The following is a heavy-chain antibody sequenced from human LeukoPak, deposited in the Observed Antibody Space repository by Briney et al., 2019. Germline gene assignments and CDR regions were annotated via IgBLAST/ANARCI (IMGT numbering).Heavy chain of an antibody. CDR2: TNPISGYT. CDR3: ARGNRLYSSSWSSLPFDI. CDR1: GYTFTNYD. Sequence: ASVKVSCKASGYTFTNYDINWVRQATGQGHEWMGWTNPISGYTGYAQKFQGRVTMTRNTSISTAYMEVSSLRSEDTAVYYCARGNRLYSSSWSSLPFDIWGHGTMVTVSS. J-gene: IGHJ3*02. D-gene: IGHD6-13*01. V-gene: IGHV1-8*01.